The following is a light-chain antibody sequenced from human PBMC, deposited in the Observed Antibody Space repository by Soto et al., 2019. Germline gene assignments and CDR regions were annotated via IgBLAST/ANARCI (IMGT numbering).Light chain of an antibody. CDR3: HQRSNWPMT. J-gene: IGKJ5*01. CDR1: QSGYSY. CDR2: DAS. V-gene: IGKV3-11*01. Sequence: EIVLTQSPATLSLSPGERATLSCRASQSGYSYLAWYQQKPVQAPRLLIDDASNSATGIPARFRGSGSGTALTLTISSLERGDFAFYYWHQRSNWPMTFGQGTRVEIK.